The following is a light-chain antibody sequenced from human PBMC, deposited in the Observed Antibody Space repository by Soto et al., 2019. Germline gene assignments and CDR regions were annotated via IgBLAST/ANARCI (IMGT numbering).Light chain of an antibody. J-gene: IGLJ3*02. CDR2: SNN. V-gene: IGLV1-44*01. Sequence: QSVLTQPPSASGTPGQTVTISCSGSRYNIGSNTVNWYQQLPGTAPKLLIYSNNQRPSGVPDRFSGSKSGTSASLAISGLQSEDEADYYCASWDDSLKGWVFGGGTKLTVL. CDR3: ASWDDSLKGWV. CDR1: RYNIGSNT.